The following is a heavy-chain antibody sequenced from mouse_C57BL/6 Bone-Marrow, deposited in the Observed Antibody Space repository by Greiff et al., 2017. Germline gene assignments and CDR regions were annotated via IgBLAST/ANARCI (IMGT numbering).Heavy chain of an antibody. Sequence: EVQLVESGGGLVQPKGSLKLSCAASGFSFNTYAMTWVRQAPGQGLEWVARIRSKSNNYATYYADSVKDRFTISRDDSESMLYLQMNNVKTEDTAMYDCGRRGYAMDYWGQGTSVTVSS. CDR1: GFSFNTYA. V-gene: IGHV10-1*01. CDR3: GRRGYAMDY. J-gene: IGHJ4*01. CDR2: IRSKSNNYAT.